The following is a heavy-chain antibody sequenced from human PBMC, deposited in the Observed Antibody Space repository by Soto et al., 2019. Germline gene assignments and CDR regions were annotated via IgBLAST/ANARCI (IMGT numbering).Heavy chain of an antibody. Sequence: PSETLSLTCAVYGGSFSGYYWSWIRQPPGKGLEWIGEINHSGSTNYNPSLKSRVTISVDTSENQFSLKLSSVTAADTAVYYCARVPHSSGWYSYYYGMDVWGQGTTVTVSS. CDR3: ARVPHSSGWYSYYYGMDV. V-gene: IGHV4-34*01. D-gene: IGHD6-19*01. CDR2: INHSGST. J-gene: IGHJ6*02. CDR1: GGSFSGYY.